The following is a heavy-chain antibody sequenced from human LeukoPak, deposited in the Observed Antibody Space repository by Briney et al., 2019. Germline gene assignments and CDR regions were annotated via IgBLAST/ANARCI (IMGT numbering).Heavy chain of an antibody. V-gene: IGHV3-33*01. J-gene: IGHJ4*02. D-gene: IGHD3-10*01. Sequence: GGSLRLSCAASGVTFSNYGMHWVRQAPGKGLEWVAVIWYDGSNKYYADSVKGRFTISRDNSKSTLYGQMNSLRAEDTAVYYCARGYGSGSYPIDYWGQGTLVTVSS. CDR3: ARGYGSGSYPIDY. CDR1: GVTFSNYG. CDR2: IWYDGSNK.